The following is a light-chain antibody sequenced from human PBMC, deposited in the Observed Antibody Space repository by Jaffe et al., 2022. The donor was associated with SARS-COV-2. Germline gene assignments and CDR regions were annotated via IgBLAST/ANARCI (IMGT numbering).Light chain of an antibody. CDR1: QSISSY. CDR3: QQSYTLI. V-gene: IGKV1-39*01. J-gene: IGKJ4*01. CDR2: AAS. Sequence: DIQMTQSPSSLSASVGDRVTITCRASQSISSYLNWYQQKPGRAPKLLIYAASSLQSGVPSRFSGSGSGTDFTLTISSLQPEDFATYYCQQSYTLIFGGGTKVEIK.